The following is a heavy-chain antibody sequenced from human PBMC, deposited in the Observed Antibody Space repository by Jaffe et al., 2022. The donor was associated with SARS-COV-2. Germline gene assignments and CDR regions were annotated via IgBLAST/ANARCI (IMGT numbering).Heavy chain of an antibody. J-gene: IGHJ4*02. V-gene: IGHV4-61*02. CDR3: AREPVSSSFDY. CDR2: IYTSGST. CDR1: GGSISSGSYY. D-gene: IGHD6-6*01. Sequence: QVQLQESGPGLVKPSQTLSLTCTVSGGSISSGSYYWSWIRQPAGKGLEWIGRIYTSGSTNYNPSLKSRVTISVDTSKNQFSLKLSSVTAADTAVYYCAREPVSSSFDYWGQGTLVTVSS.